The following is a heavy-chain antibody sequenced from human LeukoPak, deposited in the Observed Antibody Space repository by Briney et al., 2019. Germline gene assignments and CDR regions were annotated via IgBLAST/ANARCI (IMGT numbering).Heavy chain of an antibody. D-gene: IGHD3-3*01. CDR3: ARENYDFWSGLGPLFDP. CDR1: GFSLSTSGVG. J-gene: IGHJ5*02. Sequence: SGPTLVKPTQTLTLTCTFSGFSLSTSGVGVGWIRQPPGKGLECIGTIYYSGSTYYNPSLESRVTISVDTSKNQFSLKLSSVTAEDTAVYYCARENYDFWSGLGPLFDPWGQGTLVTVSS. CDR2: IYYSGST. V-gene: IGHV4-39*07.